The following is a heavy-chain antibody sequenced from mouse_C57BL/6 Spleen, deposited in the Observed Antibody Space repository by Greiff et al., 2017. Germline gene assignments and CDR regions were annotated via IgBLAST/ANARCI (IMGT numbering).Heavy chain of an antibody. J-gene: IGHJ1*03. CDR3: ARAIFITTVVATSRYFDV. CDR2: INPNYGTT. Sequence: VQLKESGPELVKPGASVKISCKASGYSFTDYNMNWVKQSNGKSLEWIGVINPNYGTTSYNQKFKGKATLTVDQSSSTAYMQLNSLTSEDSAVYYCARAIFITTVVATSRYFDVWGTGTTVTVSS. V-gene: IGHV1-39*01. D-gene: IGHD1-1*01. CDR1: GYSFTDYN.